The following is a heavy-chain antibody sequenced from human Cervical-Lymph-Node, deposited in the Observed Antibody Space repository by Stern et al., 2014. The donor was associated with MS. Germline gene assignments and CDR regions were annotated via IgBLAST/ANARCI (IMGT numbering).Heavy chain of an antibody. CDR3: ARDDYGDYYYYYGMDV. Sequence: QLQLQESGPGLVKPSETLSLTCTVSGGSVSSGSYYWSWIRQPPGKGLEXIGYIYYSGSTNYNPSLKSRVTISVDTSKNQFSLKLSSVTAADTAVYYCARDDYGDYYYYYGMDVWGQGTTVTVSS. J-gene: IGHJ6*02. D-gene: IGHD4-17*01. V-gene: IGHV4-61*01. CDR1: GGSVSSGSYY. CDR2: IYYSGST.